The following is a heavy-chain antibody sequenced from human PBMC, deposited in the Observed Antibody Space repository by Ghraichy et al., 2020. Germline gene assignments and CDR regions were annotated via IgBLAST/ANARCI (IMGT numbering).Heavy chain of an antibody. D-gene: IGHD3-22*01. CDR3: ARDKPYYYDTTGYYYTPDAFEL. CDR1: GGSISSGNNY. Sequence: SETLSLTCTVSGGSISSGNNYWSWIRQSAGKGLEWIGRIYTSGRTYYNPSLRSRVTISLDTSKNQFSLKLSSVTAADTAVYFCARDKPYYYDTTGYYYTPDAFELWGQGTKVTVSS. J-gene: IGHJ3*01. V-gene: IGHV4-61*02. CDR2: IYTSGRT.